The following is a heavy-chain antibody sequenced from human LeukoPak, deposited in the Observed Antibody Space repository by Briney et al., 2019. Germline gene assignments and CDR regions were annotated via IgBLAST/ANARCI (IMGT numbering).Heavy chain of an antibody. V-gene: IGHV4-31*03. CDR3: ARGFSAARAHFWYFQH. CDR1: GGSISSGGYY. J-gene: IGHJ1*01. D-gene: IGHD6-6*01. CDR2: IYYSGST. Sequence: SQTLSLTCTVSGGSISSGGYYWSWIRQHPGKGLEWIGYIYYSGSTHYNPSLKSRVTISVDTSKNQFSLKLSSVTAADTAVYYCARGFSAARAHFWYFQHWGQGTLVTVSS.